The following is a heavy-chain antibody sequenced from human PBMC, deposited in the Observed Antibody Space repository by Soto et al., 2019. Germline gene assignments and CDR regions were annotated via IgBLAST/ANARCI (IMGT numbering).Heavy chain of an antibody. V-gene: IGHV3-30*18. D-gene: IGHD1-26*01. CDR3: AKDSSATSSWFDP. J-gene: IGHJ5*02. CDR1: GFTFSSYG. Sequence: GGSLRLSCAASGFTFSSYGMHWVRQAPGKGLEWVAVISYDGSNKYYADSVKGRFTISRDNSKNTLCLQMNSLRAEDTAVYYCAKDSSATSSWFDPWGQGTLVTVSS. CDR2: ISYDGSNK.